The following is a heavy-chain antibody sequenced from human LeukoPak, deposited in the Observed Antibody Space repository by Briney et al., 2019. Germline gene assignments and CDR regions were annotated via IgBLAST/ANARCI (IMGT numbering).Heavy chain of an antibody. CDR1: GFTFSGSA. CDR2: IRSKANSYAT. CDR3: TPGASVVTPDY. V-gene: IGHV3-73*01. Sequence: GGSLKLSCAASGFTFSGSAMHWVRQASGKGLEWVGRIRSKANSYATAYAASVKGRFTISRDDSKNTVYLQMNSLKTEDTAVYYCTPGASVVTPDYWGQGTLVTVSS. D-gene: IGHD4-23*01. J-gene: IGHJ4*02.